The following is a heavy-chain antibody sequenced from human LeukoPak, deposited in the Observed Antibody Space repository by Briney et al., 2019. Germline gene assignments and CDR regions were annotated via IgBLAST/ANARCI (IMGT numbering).Heavy chain of an antibody. CDR2: MNPNSGNT. Sequence: ASVKVSCKASGYTFINYDINWVRQVTGQGLEWMGWMNPNSGNTGFAQKFQGRISITRDTSINTAYMELSSLRSEDTAVYYCARDLSGPFDYWGQGTLVTVSS. J-gene: IGHJ4*02. CDR3: ARDLSGPFDY. CDR1: GYTFINYD. V-gene: IGHV1-8*03.